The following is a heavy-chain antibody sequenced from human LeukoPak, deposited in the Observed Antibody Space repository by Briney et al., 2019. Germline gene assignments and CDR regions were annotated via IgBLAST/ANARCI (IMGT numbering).Heavy chain of an antibody. D-gene: IGHD3-10*01. CDR3: ARDTRLLWFGELSYGMDV. J-gene: IGHJ6*02. CDR2: INPNSGGT. Sequence: ASVKVSCKASGYTFTGYYMHWVRQAPGQGLEWMGWINPNSGGTNYAQKFQGRVTMTRATSISTAYMELSRLRSDDTAVYYCARDTRLLWFGELSYGMDVWGQGTTVTVSS. V-gene: IGHV1-2*02. CDR1: GYTFTGYY.